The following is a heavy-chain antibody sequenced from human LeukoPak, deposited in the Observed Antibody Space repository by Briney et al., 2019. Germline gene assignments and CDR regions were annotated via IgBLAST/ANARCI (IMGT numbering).Heavy chain of an antibody. D-gene: IGHD6-25*01. CDR1: GYNFNGYY. Sequence: ASVKVSCKASGYNFNGYYIHWVRQAPGQGLEWMGWINPNSGGTNYAQKFQGRVTMTRDTSISTAYMELSSLTSDDTAVYFCASGLRSDFDYWGQGTLVTVSS. CDR2: INPNSGGT. CDR3: ASGLRSDFDY. J-gene: IGHJ4*01. V-gene: IGHV1-2*02.